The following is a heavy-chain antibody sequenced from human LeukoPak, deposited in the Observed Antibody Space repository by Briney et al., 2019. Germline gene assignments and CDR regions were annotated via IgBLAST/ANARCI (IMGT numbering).Heavy chain of an antibody. D-gene: IGHD2-21*01. CDR3: VREAGYCGPVCVKANWFDP. J-gene: IGHJ5*02. Sequence: SGGSLRLSCAASGFPFRSHAMSGVRQPPGTGLEWVSAFSNGNTYYADSVRGRFIISRDDSKNTLYLQMNSLRDEDTALYYCVREAGYCGPVCVKANWFDPWGQGTLVTVS. CDR1: GFPFRSHA. CDR2: FSNGNT. V-gene: IGHV3-23*01.